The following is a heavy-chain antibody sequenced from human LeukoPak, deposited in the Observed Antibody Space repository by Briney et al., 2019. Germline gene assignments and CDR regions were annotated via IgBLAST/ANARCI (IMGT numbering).Heavy chain of an antibody. J-gene: IGHJ4*02. V-gene: IGHV5-51*01. CDR1: GYSFTSYW. D-gene: IGHD4-17*01. CDR3: ARATTVTLLSGYYFDY. CDR2: IYPGDSDT. Sequence: GESLKISCKGSGYSFTSYWIGWVRQMPGKGLEWMGIIYPGDSDTRYSPSFQGQVTISADKSISTAYLQWSSLKASDTAMCYCARATTVTLLSGYYFDYWGQGTLVTVSS.